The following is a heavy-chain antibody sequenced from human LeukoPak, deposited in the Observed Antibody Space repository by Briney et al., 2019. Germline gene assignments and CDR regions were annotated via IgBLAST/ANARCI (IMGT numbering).Heavy chain of an antibody. Sequence: SETLSLTCTVFGGSFTDYFWTWIRHSPGKGLEWIGEINDYTGDSKYNPSLNSRVSISLEKSKNQLSLELRSVTAADTAVYYCARVRSGSHNWFDPWGQGTLVTVSS. CDR2: INDYTGDS. CDR3: ARVRSGSHNWFDP. J-gene: IGHJ5*02. D-gene: IGHD3-10*01. CDR1: GGSFTDYF. V-gene: IGHV4-34*01.